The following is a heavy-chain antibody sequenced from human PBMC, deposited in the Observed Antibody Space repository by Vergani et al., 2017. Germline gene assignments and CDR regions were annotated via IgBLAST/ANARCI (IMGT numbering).Heavy chain of an antibody. CDR1: GGSFTSYH. D-gene: IGHD4-11*01. Sequence: QVQLQQWGGGLLKPSETLSLTCVVNGGSFTSYHWTWIRHSPGEGLEWVGDIDHTGRPDYNPSLKSRLTISVDNSRNQFSLTLNSVTATDTAIYFCARVNTETNGHLYYYYYMDVWGQGTAVTVS. J-gene: IGHJ6*03. CDR3: ARVNTETNGHLYYYYYMDV. V-gene: IGHV4-34*01. CDR2: IDHTGRP.